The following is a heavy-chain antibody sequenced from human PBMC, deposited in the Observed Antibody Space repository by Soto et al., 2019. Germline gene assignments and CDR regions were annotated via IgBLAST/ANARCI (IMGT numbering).Heavy chain of an antibody. J-gene: IGHJ5*02. CDR3: ARDLPAVAGTWWFEP. CDR2: ISAYNGNT. CDR1: GYTFTSYG. V-gene: IGHV1-18*01. Sequence: ASVKVSCKASGYTFTSYGISWVRQAPGQGLEWMGWISAYNGNTNYAQKLQGRVTMTTDTSTSTAYMELRSLRSDDTAVYYCARDLPAVAGTWWFEPWGQGTLVTVSS. D-gene: IGHD6-19*01.